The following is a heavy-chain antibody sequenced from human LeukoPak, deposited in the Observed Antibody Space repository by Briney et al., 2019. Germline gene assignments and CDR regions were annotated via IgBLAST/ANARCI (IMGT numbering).Heavy chain of an antibody. Sequence: ASVKVSCKASGGTFSSYAISWVRQAPGQGLEWMGGIIPIFGTANYAQKFQGRVTITADESTSTAYMELSSLRSEDTAVYYCARGALRFLEWSGPFDYWGQGTLVTVSS. D-gene: IGHD3-3*01. CDR3: ARGALRFLEWSGPFDY. CDR1: GGTFSSYA. J-gene: IGHJ4*02. V-gene: IGHV1-69*13. CDR2: IIPIFGTA.